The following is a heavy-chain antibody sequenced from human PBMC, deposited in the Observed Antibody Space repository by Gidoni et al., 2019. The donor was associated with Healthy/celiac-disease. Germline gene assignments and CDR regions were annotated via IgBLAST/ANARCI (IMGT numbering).Heavy chain of an antibody. V-gene: IGHV3-23*01. D-gene: IGHD2-15*01. J-gene: IGHJ5*02. CDR2: ISGSGGRT. Sequence: EGQLLGSGGGLVQPGGSSRRSWTASGFTCSSYAMRWVRQAPGKGLEWVSAISGSGGRTYYAVSLKGRFTISRDKSKNTLYLQMNSLRAEDTAVYYCAKDALPLGYCSGGSCLNWFDPWGQGTLVTVSS. CDR3: AKDALPLGYCSGGSCLNWFDP. CDR1: GFTCSSYA.